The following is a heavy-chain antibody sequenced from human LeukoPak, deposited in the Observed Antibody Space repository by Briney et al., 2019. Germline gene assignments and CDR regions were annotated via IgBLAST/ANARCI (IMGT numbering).Heavy chain of an antibody. V-gene: IGHV1-2*02. J-gene: IGHJ5*02. CDR2: INPNSGGT. CDR3: ARGGIAVAGWFDP. D-gene: IGHD6-19*01. CDR1: GYTFTGYY. Sequence: ASVKVSCKASGYTFTGYYMHWVRQAPGQGLEWMGWINPNSGGTNYAQKFQGRVTMARDTSISTAYMELSRLRSDDTAVYYCARGGIAVAGWFDPWGQGTLVTVSS.